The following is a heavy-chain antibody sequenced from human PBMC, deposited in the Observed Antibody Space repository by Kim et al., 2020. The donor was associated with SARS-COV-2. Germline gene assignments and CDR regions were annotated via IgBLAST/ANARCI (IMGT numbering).Heavy chain of an antibody. D-gene: IGHD1-26*01. CDR2: IYYSGRT. CDR3: ARSRPVGRYFFGMDV. J-gene: IGHJ6*02. V-gene: IGHV4-59*08. CDR1: GGSISSYF. Sequence: SETLSHTCSVTGGSISSYFWSWIRQAPGKGLEWIAYIYYSGRTHYSPSLQSRVTISVNSSKNQVSLTLRSVTAADTAVYYCARSRPVGRYFFGMDVWGQGTTVTVPS.